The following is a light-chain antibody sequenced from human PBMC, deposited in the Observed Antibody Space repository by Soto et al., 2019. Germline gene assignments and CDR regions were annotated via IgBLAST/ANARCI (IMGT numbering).Light chain of an antibody. CDR3: SSFSNTSTIV. J-gene: IGLJ2*01. Sequence: QSALTQPASVSGSPGQSITISCIGSSSDVGGYNYVSWYQHHPGRVPKPMIFEVSDRPSGVSSRFSGSKSGNTAYLTISGLQAEDEADYYCSSFSNTSTIVFGGGTKVTVL. CDR2: EVS. V-gene: IGLV2-14*01. CDR1: SSDVGGYNY.